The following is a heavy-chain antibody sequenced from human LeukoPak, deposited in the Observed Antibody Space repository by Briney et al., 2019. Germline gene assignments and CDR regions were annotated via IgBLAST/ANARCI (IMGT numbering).Heavy chain of an antibody. Sequence: GGSLRLSCAASGFTFSSYEMNWVRQAPGKGLEWVSYISSSGSTIYYADSVKGRFTISRDNAKNTLYLQMNSLRAEDTAVYYCAREDILTGYLYYYYMDVWGKGTTVTVSS. D-gene: IGHD3-9*01. J-gene: IGHJ6*03. CDR1: GFTFSSYE. CDR2: ISSSGSTI. V-gene: IGHV3-48*03. CDR3: AREDILTGYLYYYYMDV.